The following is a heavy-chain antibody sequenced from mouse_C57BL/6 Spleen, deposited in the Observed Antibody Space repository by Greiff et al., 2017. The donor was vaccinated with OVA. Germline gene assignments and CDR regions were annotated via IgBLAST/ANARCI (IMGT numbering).Heavy chain of an antibody. J-gene: IGHJ2*01. CDR2: IWSGGST. CDR1: GFSLTSYG. Sequence: QVQLQQSGPGLVQPSQSLSITCTVSGFSLTSYGVHWVRQSPGKGLEWLGVIWSGGSTAYNAAFISRLSISKDNSKSQVFFKMNSLQADDTAIYYWARNGGNGNYFDYWGQGTTRTVSS. CDR3: ARNGGNGNYFDY. D-gene: IGHD2-1*01. V-gene: IGHV2-2*01.